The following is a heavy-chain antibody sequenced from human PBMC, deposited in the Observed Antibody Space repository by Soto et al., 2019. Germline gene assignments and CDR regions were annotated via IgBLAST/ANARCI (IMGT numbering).Heavy chain of an antibody. Sequence: EVQLVESGGGFNQPGGSLRLSCAASGFTFSTYCMHWVRHTPVTGLVWVSRTCRYGRELYYADSVKGRFTISRDDAKNTLYLQMDSLRVEDTGIYYCVRGTTAWRGMDYWGQGALVTVSS. D-gene: IGHD1-1*01. V-gene: IGHV3-74*01. CDR3: VRGTTAWRGMDY. CDR2: TCRYGREL. J-gene: IGHJ4*02. CDR1: GFTFSTYC.